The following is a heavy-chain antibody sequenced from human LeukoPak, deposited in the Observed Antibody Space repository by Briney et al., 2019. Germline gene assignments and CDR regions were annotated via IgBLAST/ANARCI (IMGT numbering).Heavy chain of an antibody. CDR3: ARDPSGRRPMYYFDY. CDR1: GFTFSSYA. J-gene: IGHJ4*02. Sequence: GRSLRLCCAASGFTFSSYAMHWVRQAAGKGLEWVAVISYDGSNKYYADSVKGRFTISRDNSKNTLYLQMNSLRAEDTAVYYCARDPSGRRPMYYFDYWGQGTLVTVSS. D-gene: IGHD3-3*01. V-gene: IGHV3-30-3*01. CDR2: ISYDGSNK.